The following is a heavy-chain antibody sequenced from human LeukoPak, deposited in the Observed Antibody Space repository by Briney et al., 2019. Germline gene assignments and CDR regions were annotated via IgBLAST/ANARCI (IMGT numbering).Heavy chain of an antibody. J-gene: IGHJ4*02. CDR2: INPNSGGT. V-gene: IGHV1-2*02. CDR3: ARVLGGSSSWSYFDY. D-gene: IGHD6-13*01. Sequence: ASVKVSCKASGFTFTGYYMHWVRQAPGQGLVWMGWINPNSGGTNYAQKFQGRVTMTRDTSISTAYMELSRLRSDDTAVYYCARVLGGSSSWSYFDYWGQGTLVTVSS. CDR1: GFTFTGYY.